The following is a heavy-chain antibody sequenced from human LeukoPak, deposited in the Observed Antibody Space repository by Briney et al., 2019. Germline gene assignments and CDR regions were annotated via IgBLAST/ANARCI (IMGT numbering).Heavy chain of an antibody. J-gene: IGHJ4*02. D-gene: IGHD5-18*01. CDR3: AKAPANYVDTAMGTFDY. CDR2: IRSKANSYAT. Sequence: PGGSLRLSCAASGFTFSGSAMHWVRQASGKGLEWVGRIRSKANSYATAYAASVKGRFTISRDDSKNTLYLQMNSLRAEDTAVYYCAKAPANYVDTAMGTFDYWGQGTLVTVSS. V-gene: IGHV3-73*01. CDR1: GFTFSGSA.